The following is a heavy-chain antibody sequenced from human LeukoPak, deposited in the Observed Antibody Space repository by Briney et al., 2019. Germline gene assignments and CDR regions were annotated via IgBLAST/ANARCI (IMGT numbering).Heavy chain of an antibody. CDR3: ARGGITMVRGVIISPPDDY. CDR2: INPNSGGT. D-gene: IGHD3-10*01. J-gene: IGHJ4*02. Sequence: ASLKVSCKASGYTFTGYYMHWVRQAPGQGLEWMGWINPNSGGTNYAQKFQGRVTMTRDTSISTAYMELSRLRSDDTAVYYCARGGITMVRGVIISPPDDYWGQGTLVTVSS. CDR1: GYTFTGYY. V-gene: IGHV1-2*02.